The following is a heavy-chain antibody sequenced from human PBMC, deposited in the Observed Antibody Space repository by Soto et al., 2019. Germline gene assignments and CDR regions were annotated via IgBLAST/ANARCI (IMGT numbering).Heavy chain of an antibody. CDR3: ARGPIAVAGRPRSWFDP. CDR1: GFTFSSYA. J-gene: IGHJ5*02. D-gene: IGHD6-19*01. Sequence: PGGSLRLSCAASGFTFSSYAMHWVRQAPGKGLEWVAVISYDGSNKYYADSVKGRFTISRDNSKNTLYLQMNSLRAEDTAVYYCARGPIAVAGRPRSWFDPWGQGTLVTVSS. CDR2: ISYDGSNK. V-gene: IGHV3-30-3*01.